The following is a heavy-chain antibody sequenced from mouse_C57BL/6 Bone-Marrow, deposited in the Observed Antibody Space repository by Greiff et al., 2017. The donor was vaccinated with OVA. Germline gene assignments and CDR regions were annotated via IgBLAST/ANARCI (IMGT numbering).Heavy chain of an antibody. V-gene: IGHV1-52*01. D-gene: IGHD3-2*02. Sequence: QVQLKQPGAELVRPGSSVKLSCKASGYTFTSYWMHWVKQRPIQGLEWIGNIDPSDSETHYNQKFKDKATLTVDKSSSTAYMQLSSLTSEDSAVYYCARDSSGYGGFGYWGQGTTLTVSS. J-gene: IGHJ2*01. CDR2: IDPSDSET. CDR3: ARDSSGYGGFGY. CDR1: GYTFTSYW.